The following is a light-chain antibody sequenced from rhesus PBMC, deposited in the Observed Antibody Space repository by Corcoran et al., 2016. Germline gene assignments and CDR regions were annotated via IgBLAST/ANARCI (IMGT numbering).Light chain of an antibody. V-gene: IGKV1-44*03. J-gene: IGKJ2*01. CDR1: QNIYSN. Sequence: DIQMTQSPSALPSSVGDRVTISCRASQNIYSNLAWYQQKPGKASKLLIYEAANLQTGIPSRFSGMGYGTECSLTISSLQPEDSAAYYCQHYYDDPYSFGQGTKVEIK. CDR3: QHYYDDPYS. CDR2: EAA.